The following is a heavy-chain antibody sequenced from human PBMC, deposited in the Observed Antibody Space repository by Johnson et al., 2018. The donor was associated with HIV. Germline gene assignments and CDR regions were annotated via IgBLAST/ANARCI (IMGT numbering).Heavy chain of an antibody. CDR1: GFTFNRYD. D-gene: IGHD2-21*01. V-gene: IGHV3-30*18. J-gene: IGHJ3*02. CDR3: AKSVVVVLVGDNDDAFDI. Sequence: QVQLVESGGGVVQPGRSRRLSCAASGFTFNRYDIHWVRQAPGKGLEWVAFISHDERIEHYADSVRGRFTISRDNSWNTLYLQMNNLTSEDTAVYYCAKSVVVVLVGDNDDAFDIWGQGTMVTVSS. CDR2: ISHDERIE.